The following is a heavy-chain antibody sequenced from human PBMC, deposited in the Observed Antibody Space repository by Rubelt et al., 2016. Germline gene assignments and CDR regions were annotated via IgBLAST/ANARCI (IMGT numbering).Heavy chain of an antibody. Sequence: SWVRQAPGQGLEWMGGIIPIFGTANYAQKFQGRVTITADESTSTAYMELSSLRSEDTAVYYCHTSYGDQVYRGQGTLVTVSS. CDR2: IIPIFGTA. J-gene: IGHJ4*02. D-gene: IGHD4-17*01. CDR3: HTSYGDQVY. V-gene: IGHV1-69*01.